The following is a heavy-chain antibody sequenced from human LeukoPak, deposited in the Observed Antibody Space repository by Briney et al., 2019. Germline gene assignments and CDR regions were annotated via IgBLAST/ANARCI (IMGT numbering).Heavy chain of an antibody. CDR3: ARDWGYDSSGYSSVY. CDR1: GYTFTSYG. V-gene: IGHV1-18*01. Sequence: ASVKVSCKASGYTFTSYGISWVRQAPGQGLEWMGWISAYNGNTNYAQKLQGRVTTTTDTSTSTAYTELRSLRSDDTAVYYCARDWGYDSSGYSSVYWGQGTLVTVSS. J-gene: IGHJ4*02. CDR2: ISAYNGNT. D-gene: IGHD3-22*01.